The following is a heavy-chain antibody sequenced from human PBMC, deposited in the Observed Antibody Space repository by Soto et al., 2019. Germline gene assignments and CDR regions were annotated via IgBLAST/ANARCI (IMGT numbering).Heavy chain of an antibody. Sequence: GGSLRLSCTASGFTFGDYAMSWFRQAPGKGLEWVGFIRGKAYGGTTEYAASVKGRFTISRDDSKSIAYLQMNSLKTEDTAVYYCTREPGYCSGGSCYVFDYWGQGTLVTVSS. CDR3: TREPGYCSGGSCYVFDY. V-gene: IGHV3-49*03. J-gene: IGHJ4*02. CDR1: GFTFGDYA. CDR2: IRGKAYGGTT. D-gene: IGHD2-15*01.